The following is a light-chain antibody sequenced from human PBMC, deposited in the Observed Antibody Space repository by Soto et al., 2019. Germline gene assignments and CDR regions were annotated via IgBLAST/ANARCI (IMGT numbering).Light chain of an antibody. J-gene: IGKJ1*01. V-gene: IGKV3-20*01. CDR2: GAS. Sequence: EIVLTQSPGTLSLSPGERATLSCRASQSVSSYLAWYQQKPGQAPRLLIYGASSRATGIPDRFSGSGSATDFTLTISRLEPEDFAVYYCQQYGSSPKTFGRGTKVDI. CDR3: QQYGSSPKT. CDR1: QSVSSY.